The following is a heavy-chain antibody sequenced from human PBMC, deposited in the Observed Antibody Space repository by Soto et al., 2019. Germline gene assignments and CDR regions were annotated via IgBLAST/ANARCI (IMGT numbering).Heavy chain of an antibody. CDR3: ARGPHGVLRRRVSYWFDP. CDR1: GGSFSGYY. Sequence: SETLSLTCAVYGGSFSGYYWSWIRQPPGKGLEWIGEINHSGSTNYNPSLKSRVTISVYTSKNQFSLKLRSVTAADTAVYYRARGPHGVLRRRVSYWFDPWGQGTPVTVFS. CDR2: INHSGST. D-gene: IGHD4-17*01. J-gene: IGHJ5*02. V-gene: IGHV4-34*01.